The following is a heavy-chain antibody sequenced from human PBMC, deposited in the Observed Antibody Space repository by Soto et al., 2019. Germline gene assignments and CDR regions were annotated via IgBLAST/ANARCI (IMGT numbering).Heavy chain of an antibody. CDR3: ARSGYGSSDVDH. J-gene: IGHJ4*01. D-gene: IGHD6-13*01. CDR2: LSYRGNT. CDR1: HAAFSSDPFY. V-gene: IGHV4-31*03. Sequence: LSLTFTVSHAAFSSDPFYWTWIRQHPANDLEWIEYLSYRGNTYYRPSHNSRVSKSIDTSQNQFSLGLNSVTAADTAVYYCARSGYGSSDVDHWGQRTLVTVS.